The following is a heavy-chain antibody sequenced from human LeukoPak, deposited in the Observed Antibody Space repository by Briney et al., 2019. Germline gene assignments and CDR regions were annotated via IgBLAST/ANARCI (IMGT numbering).Heavy chain of an antibody. V-gene: IGHV4-59*01. D-gene: IGHD2-2*01. J-gene: IGHJ6*03. Sequence: SETLSLTCTVSGGSMSGFFWTWIRQPPGRELEWIGSIYYSGSSTKYNPSLKGRVTISVDTSKSQFSLTLNSATAADTAVYYCARARHLVVPQLTYYMDVWGKGTTVTVSS. CDR1: GGSMSGFF. CDR3: ARARHLVVPQLTYYMDV. CDR2: IYYSGSST.